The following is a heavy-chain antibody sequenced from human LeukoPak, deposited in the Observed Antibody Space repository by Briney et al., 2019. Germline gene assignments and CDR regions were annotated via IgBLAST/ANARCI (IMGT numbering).Heavy chain of an antibody. V-gene: IGHV3-74*01. J-gene: IGHJ4*02. CDR1: GFTFSTYW. CDR3: ARVTTMAIDY. Sequence: GGSLRLSCAASGFTFSTYWMHWVRQGPGKGLVWVSLINSDGSSTTYADSVKGRFTISRDNAKNTLYLQMNSLRAEDTAVYYRARVTTMAIDYWGQGTLVTVSS. CDR2: INSDGSST. D-gene: IGHD3-10*01.